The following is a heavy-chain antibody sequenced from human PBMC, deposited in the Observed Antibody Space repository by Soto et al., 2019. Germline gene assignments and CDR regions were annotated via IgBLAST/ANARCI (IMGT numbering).Heavy chain of an antibody. Sequence: SETLSLTCTASGGSISSSSYYWGWIRQPPGKGLEWIGSIYYSGSTYYNPSLKSRVTISVDTSKNQFSLKLSSVTAADTAVYYCARHWDLYSSSSIRDNWFDPWGQGTLVTVSS. V-gene: IGHV4-39*01. CDR2: IYYSGST. D-gene: IGHD6-6*01. J-gene: IGHJ5*02. CDR3: ARHWDLYSSSSIRDNWFDP. CDR1: GGSISSSSYY.